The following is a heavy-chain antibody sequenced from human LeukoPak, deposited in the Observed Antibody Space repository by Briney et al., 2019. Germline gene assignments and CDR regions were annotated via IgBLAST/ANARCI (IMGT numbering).Heavy chain of an antibody. D-gene: IGHD6-19*01. J-gene: IGHJ4*02. CDR1: GFTLSDYY. CDR3: ARETVAGTFDY. V-gene: IGHV3-11*01. Sequence: GGSLRLSCGVAGFTLSDYYISCIRQAPGKGLEWVSDISSRDGTIHFADSVKGRFTMSWDNAENSLYLQMNSLRTDDTAVYYCARETVAGTFDYWGQGTLVTVSS. CDR2: ISSRDGTI.